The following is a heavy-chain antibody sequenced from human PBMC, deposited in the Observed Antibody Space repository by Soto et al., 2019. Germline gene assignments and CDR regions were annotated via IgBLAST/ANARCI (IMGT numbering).Heavy chain of an antibody. J-gene: IGHJ3*02. CDR1: GGSISSGGYY. CDR3: ARDSGVPVGNDAFDI. V-gene: IGHV4-31*03. Sequence: SETLSLTCTVSGGSISSGGYYWSWIRQHPGKGLEWIGYIYYSGSTYYNPSLKSRVTISVDTSKNQFSLKLSSVTAADTAVYYCARDSGVPVGNDAFDIWGQGTMVTVSS. CDR2: IYYSGST. D-gene: IGHD2-2*01.